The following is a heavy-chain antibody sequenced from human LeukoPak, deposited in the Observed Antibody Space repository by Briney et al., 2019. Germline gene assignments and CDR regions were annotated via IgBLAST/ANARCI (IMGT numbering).Heavy chain of an antibody. CDR2: ISSDSSTI. V-gene: IGHV3-48*01. CDR1: GFTFSSYS. J-gene: IGHJ3*02. D-gene: IGHD5-18*01. Sequence: QAGGSLRLSCAASGFTFSSYSMNWVRQAPGKGLEWVSYISSDSSTIYYADSLKGRFTISRDNAKNSLSLLMNSLRAEDTAVYYCARDLSSRGYTYGTPAFTFDIWGEGTMVTVSS. CDR3: ARDLSSRGYTYGTPAFTFDI.